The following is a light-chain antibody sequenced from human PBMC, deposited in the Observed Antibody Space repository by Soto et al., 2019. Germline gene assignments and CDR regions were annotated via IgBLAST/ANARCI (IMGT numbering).Light chain of an antibody. J-gene: IGLJ2*01. CDR2: DVS. CDR3: SSYTISTLVV. CDR1: SSDVGGYNY. Sequence: QSVLTQPASVSGSPGQSITISCTGTSSDVGGYNYVSWYQQHPGKAPKLMIYDVSNRPSGVSNRFSGSKSGNTASLTISGLQAEDEADYYRSSYTISTLVVFGGGTKLTVL. V-gene: IGLV2-14*01.